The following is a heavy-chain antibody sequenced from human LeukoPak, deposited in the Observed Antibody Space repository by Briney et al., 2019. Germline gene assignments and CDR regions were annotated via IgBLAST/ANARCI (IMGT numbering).Heavy chain of an antibody. CDR2: INTNTGNP. J-gene: IGHJ4*02. CDR1: GYTFTSYA. D-gene: IGHD5-18*01. CDR3: AHNSYSYGSPFDY. V-gene: IGHV7-4-1*02. Sequence: PVASVTVSCKASGYTFTSYAMNWVRQAPGQGLEWMGWINTNTGNPTYAQGFTGRFVFSLDTSVSTAYLQISSLKAEDTAVYYCAHNSYSYGSPFDYWGQGTLVTVSS.